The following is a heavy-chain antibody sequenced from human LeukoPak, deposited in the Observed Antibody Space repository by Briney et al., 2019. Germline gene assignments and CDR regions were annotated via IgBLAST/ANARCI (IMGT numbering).Heavy chain of an antibody. CDR3: ARDSINYYGSGSYQRYYYYYGMDV. CDR2: IWYDGSNK. Sequence: PGRSLRLSCAASGFTFSSYGMHWVRQAPGKGLEWVAVIWYDGSNKYYADSVKGRFTISRDNSKNTLYLQMNSLRAEDTAVYYCARDSINYYGSGSYQRYYYYYGMDVWGQGTTVTASS. J-gene: IGHJ6*02. V-gene: IGHV3-33*01. D-gene: IGHD3-10*01. CDR1: GFTFSSYG.